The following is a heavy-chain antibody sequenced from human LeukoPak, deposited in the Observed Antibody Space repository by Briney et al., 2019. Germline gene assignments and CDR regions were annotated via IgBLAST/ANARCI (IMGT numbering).Heavy chain of an antibody. J-gene: IGHJ6*03. V-gene: IGHV3-48*03. D-gene: IGHD3-10*01. CDR3: ARDQYGSGDGYYMDV. CDR1: GFTFSTYD. CDR2: ISSSGITI. Sequence: GGSLRLSCAASGFTFSTYDMNWVRQAPGKGLEWISYISSSGITIFYADSVKGRFTISRDNAKNSLYLQMNSLRAEDTAVYYCARDQYGSGDGYYMDVWGKGTTVTISS.